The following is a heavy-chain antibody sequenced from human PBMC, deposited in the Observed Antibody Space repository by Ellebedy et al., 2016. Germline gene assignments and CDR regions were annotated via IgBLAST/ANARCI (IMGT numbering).Heavy chain of an antibody. J-gene: IGHJ3*02. V-gene: IGHV4-61*01. CDR1: GGSVSSGSYY. CDR2: IYYSGST. Sequence: SETLSLTXTVSGGSVSSGSYYWSWIRQPPGKGLEWIGYIYYSGSTNYNPSLKSRVTISVDTSKNQFSLKLSSVTAADTAVYYCARGGIVVVPAAIRRGAFDIWGQGTMVTVSS. D-gene: IGHD2-2*02. CDR3: ARGGIVVVPAAIRRGAFDI.